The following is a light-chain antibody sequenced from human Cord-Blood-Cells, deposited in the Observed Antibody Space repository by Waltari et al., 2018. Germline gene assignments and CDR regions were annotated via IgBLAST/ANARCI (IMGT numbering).Light chain of an antibody. V-gene: IGKV3-15*01. CDR2: GAS. J-gene: IGKJ2*01. CDR3: QQYNNWPPYT. CDR1: QSVRSN. Sequence: ELVMTQSPATLSLSPGERATISCRASQSVRSNLAWYQQKPGQAPRLLIYGASTRATGIPARFSGSGSGTEFTLTISSLQSEDFAVYYCQQYNNWPPYTFGQGTKLEIK.